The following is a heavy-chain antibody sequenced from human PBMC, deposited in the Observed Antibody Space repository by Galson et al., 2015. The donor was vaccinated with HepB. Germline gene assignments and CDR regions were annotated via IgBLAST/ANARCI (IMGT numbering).Heavy chain of an antibody. V-gene: IGHV4-4*02. Sequence: ETLSLTCAVSGGSITSNNWWSWVRQPPGKRLEWIGEIHHTGSTNYNPSLQSRVTISTDKSKNQFSLKVNSVTAADTTIYYCARGVPLYYGSGRRYYYMDVWGKGTTVTVSS. CDR3: ARGVPLYYGSGRRYYYMDV. D-gene: IGHD3-10*01. J-gene: IGHJ6*03. CDR2: IHHTGST. CDR1: GGSITSNNW.